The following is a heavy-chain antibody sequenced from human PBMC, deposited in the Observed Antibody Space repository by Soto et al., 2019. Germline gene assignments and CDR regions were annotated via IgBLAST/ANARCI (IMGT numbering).Heavy chain of an antibody. J-gene: IGHJ6*02. Sequence: SETLSLTCAVYGGSFSGYYWSWIRQPPGKGLEWIGEINHSGSTNYNPSLKSRVTISVDTSKNQFSLKLSSVTAADTAVYYCARWGPKTGTILSHYYYYYGMDVWGQGTTVTVS. CDR2: INHSGST. CDR3: ARWGPKTGTILSHYYYYYGMDV. V-gene: IGHV4-34*01. D-gene: IGHD1-7*01. CDR1: GGSFSGYY.